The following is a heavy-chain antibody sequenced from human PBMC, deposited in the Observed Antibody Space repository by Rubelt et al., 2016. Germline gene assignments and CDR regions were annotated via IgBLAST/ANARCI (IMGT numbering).Heavy chain of an antibody. Sequence: EVQLVESGGGLVQPGGSLRLSCAASGFTFSSSWMTWVRQDTRKRLEWVATIREDGSEKYYLDSVKGRFTISRDNAKKSLYLQMNSLRVEDTAVYYCASITTAWWGQGTLVTVSS. CDR3: ASITTAW. CDR2: IREDGSEK. D-gene: IGHD1-1*01. V-gene: IGHV3-7*01. CDR1: GFTFSSSW. J-gene: IGHJ4*02.